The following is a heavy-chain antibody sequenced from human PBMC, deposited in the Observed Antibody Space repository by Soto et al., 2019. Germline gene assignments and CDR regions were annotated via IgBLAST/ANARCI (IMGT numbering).Heavy chain of an antibody. J-gene: IGHJ4*02. Sequence: SETLSLTCAVYGGSFSGYYWSWIRQPPGKGLEWIGEINHSGSTNYNPSLKSRVTISVDTSKNQFSLKLSSVTAADTAVYYCARDPFYSYGPAFDFWGQGPLVTVSS. V-gene: IGHV4-34*01. CDR3: ARDPFYSYGPAFDF. CDR2: INHSGST. CDR1: GGSFSGYY. D-gene: IGHD5-18*01.